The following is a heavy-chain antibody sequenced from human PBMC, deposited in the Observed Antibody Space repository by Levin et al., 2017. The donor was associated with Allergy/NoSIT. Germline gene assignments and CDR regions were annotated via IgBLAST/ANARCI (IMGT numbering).Heavy chain of an antibody. CDR2: MYYSGTT. D-gene: IGHD6-19*01. V-gene: IGHV4-31*03. CDR1: GGSISRGGYY. Sequence: SETLSLTCTVSGGSISRGGYYWSWIRQHPGRGLEWIGYMYYSGTTYYNPSLKSRVIISADTSKNQFSLKLSSVTAADTAVYFCARGADSSGWGPMLDPWGQGTLVTVSS. CDR3: ARGADSSGWGPMLDP. J-gene: IGHJ5*02.